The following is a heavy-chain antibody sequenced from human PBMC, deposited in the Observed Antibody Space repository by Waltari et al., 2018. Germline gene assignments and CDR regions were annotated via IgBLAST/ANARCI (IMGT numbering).Heavy chain of an antibody. Sequence: QVQLQESGPGLVKPSETLSLTCAVSGYSISSGYYWGWIRQPPGKGLEWIGSIYHSGSTYYNPSLKSRVTISVDTSKNQFSLKLSSVTAADTAVYYCARLATAYYYYYMDVWGKGTTVTVSS. CDR2: IYHSGST. CDR1: GYSISSGYY. CDR3: ARLATAYYYYYMDV. V-gene: IGHV4-38-2*01. J-gene: IGHJ6*03.